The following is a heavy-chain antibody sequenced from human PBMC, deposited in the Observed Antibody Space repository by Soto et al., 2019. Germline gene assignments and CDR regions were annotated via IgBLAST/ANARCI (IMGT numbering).Heavy chain of an antibody. J-gene: IGHJ6*03. CDR2: IYYSGST. Sequence: PSETLSLTCTVSGGSISSGGYYWSWIRQHPGKGLEWIGYIYYSGSTYYNPSLKSRVTISVDTSKNQFSLKLSSVTAADTAVYYCASLYGSGSYPNYYYYYMDVWGKGTTVTVSS. CDR3: ASLYGSGSYPNYYYYYMDV. D-gene: IGHD3-10*01. CDR1: GGSISSGGYY. V-gene: IGHV4-31*03.